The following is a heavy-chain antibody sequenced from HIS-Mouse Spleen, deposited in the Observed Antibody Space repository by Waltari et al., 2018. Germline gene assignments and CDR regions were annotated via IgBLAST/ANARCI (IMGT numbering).Heavy chain of an antibody. Sequence: QVQLVQSGAEVKKPGASVKVSCKASGYTFTGYYMHWVRQAPVQGLEWMGSINPNGGGTNSPQKFQGRVTMTRDTSISTAYMELSRLRSDDTAVYYCARDTDYWGQGTLVTVSS. CDR1: GYTFTGYY. V-gene: IGHV1-2*02. J-gene: IGHJ4*02. CDR3: ARDTDY. CDR2: INPNGGGT.